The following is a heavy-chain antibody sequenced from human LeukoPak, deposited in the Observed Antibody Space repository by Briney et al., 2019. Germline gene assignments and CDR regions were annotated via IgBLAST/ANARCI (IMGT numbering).Heavy chain of an antibody. J-gene: IGHJ3*02. CDR2: IYHSGST. V-gene: IGHV4-38-2*02. Sequence: PSETLSLTCTVSGYSISSGYYWGWSRQPPGKGLKWIGNIYHSGSTYYNPSLKSRVTISVDTSNNQFSLKLSSVTAADTAVYYCARPLSYYSDTSGDDAFDIWGQGTMVTVSS. CDR3: ARPLSYYSDTSGDDAFDI. D-gene: IGHD3-22*01. CDR1: GYSISSGYY.